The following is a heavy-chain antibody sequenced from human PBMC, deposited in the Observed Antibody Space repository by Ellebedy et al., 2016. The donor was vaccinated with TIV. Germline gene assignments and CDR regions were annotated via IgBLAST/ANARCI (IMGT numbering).Heavy chain of an antibody. Sequence: GGSLRLXCAASGFSFSDYYMTWIRQAPGKGLEWISYISATGTIIYYADSVKGRFTISRDNAKNSLYLQMNSLRAEDTAVYYCARRGNYYRALGYWGQGTLVTVSS. V-gene: IGHV3-11*04. CDR2: ISATGTII. CDR3: ARRGNYYRALGY. D-gene: IGHD1-26*01. CDR1: GFSFSDYY. J-gene: IGHJ4*02.